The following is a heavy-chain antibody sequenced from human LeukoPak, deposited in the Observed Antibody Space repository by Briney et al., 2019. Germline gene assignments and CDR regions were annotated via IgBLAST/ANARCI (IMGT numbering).Heavy chain of an antibody. CDR2: MNGEGTTI. D-gene: IGHD5-18*01. CDR1: GLTFRTTW. CDR3: ARDQLWWDLIS. Sequence: GGSLRLSCATSGLTFRTTWMHWVRQAPGKGLMWVSRMNGEGTTIDYADSVKGRFTVSRDNSQNTVWLQMNSLTTEDTAVYYCARDQLWWDLISWGQGTLVTVSS. J-gene: IGHJ5*02. V-gene: IGHV3-74*01.